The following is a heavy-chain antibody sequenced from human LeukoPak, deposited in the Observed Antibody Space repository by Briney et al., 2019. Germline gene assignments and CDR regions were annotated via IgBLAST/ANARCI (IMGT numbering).Heavy chain of an antibody. V-gene: IGHV1-18*04. CDR2: ISTSTGDT. J-gene: IGHJ4*02. Sequence: ASVKVSCKPSGYIFTTYNLHWVRQAPGQGLEWMGWISTSTGDTDYARNLRGRVTMSTDASTGTAYMELRRLRSDDTAVYYCARETGSGWTGAGGYWGQGTLVTVSS. D-gene: IGHD6-19*01. CDR1: GYIFTTYN. CDR3: ARETGSGWTGAGGY.